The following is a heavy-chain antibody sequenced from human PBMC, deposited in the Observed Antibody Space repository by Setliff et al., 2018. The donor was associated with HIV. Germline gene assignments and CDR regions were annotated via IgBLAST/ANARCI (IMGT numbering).Heavy chain of an antibody. D-gene: IGHD4-4*01. CDR3: ARGDSNYFYC. J-gene: IGHJ4*02. CDR1: GDSISNYY. V-gene: IGHV4-4*07. CDR2: MDTSGGT. Sequence: PSETLSLTCTVSGDSISNYYWNWIRQPAGKGLEWIGRMDTSGGTIYNPSLKSRVTMSADRSKNQFSLKLSSVTAADTAVYYCARGDSNYFYCWGQGTLVTVSS.